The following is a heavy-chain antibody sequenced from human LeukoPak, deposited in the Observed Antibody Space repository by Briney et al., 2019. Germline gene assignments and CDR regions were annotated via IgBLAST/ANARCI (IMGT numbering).Heavy chain of an antibody. J-gene: IGHJ4*02. CDR3: AKEDYGDFDY. V-gene: IGHV3-30*18. CDR2: ISYDGSNK. CDR1: GFTFSNYG. Sequence: GGSLRLSCAASGFTFSNYGIHWVRQAPGKGLEWVAVISYDGSNKYYADSVRGRFTISRDNSKNTLYLQMNSLRAEDTAVYYCAKEDYGDFDYWGQGTLVTVSS. D-gene: IGHD4-17*01.